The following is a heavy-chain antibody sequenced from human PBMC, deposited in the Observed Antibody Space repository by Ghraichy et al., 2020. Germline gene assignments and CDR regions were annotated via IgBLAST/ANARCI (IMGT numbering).Heavy chain of an antibody. Sequence: GGSLRLSCAASGFTFSSYAMHWVRQAPGKGLEWVAVISYDGSNKNYADSVRGRFTISRDNSKNTLYLQMNSLRAEDTAVYYCARGGWQQLAPRFDYWGQGTLVTVSS. D-gene: IGHD6-13*01. V-gene: IGHV3-30*04. J-gene: IGHJ4*02. CDR1: GFTFSSYA. CDR2: ISYDGSNK. CDR3: ARGGWQQLAPRFDY.